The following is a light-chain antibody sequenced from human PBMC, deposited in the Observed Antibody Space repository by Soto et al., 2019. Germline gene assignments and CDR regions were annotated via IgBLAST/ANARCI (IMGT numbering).Light chain of an antibody. J-gene: IGKJ3*01. CDR1: QSVSSSY. Sequence: EIVLTQSPGTLSLSPGERATLSCRASQSVSSSYLAWYQHKPGQAPRLLIYGASNRATGIPDRFSGSGSGTAFTLTISRLEPKDLAVYYCQRYGSSPRFTFGPGTKVDIK. CDR3: QRYGSSPRFT. CDR2: GAS. V-gene: IGKV3-20*01.